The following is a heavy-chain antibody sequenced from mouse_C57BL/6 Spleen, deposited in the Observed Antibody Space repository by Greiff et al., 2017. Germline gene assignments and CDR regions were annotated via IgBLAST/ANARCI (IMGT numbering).Heavy chain of an antibody. CDR3: ARDPYYYAMDY. Sequence: VKLVESGPELVKPGASVKISCKASGYAFSSSWMNWVKRRPGKGLEWIGRIYPGDGGTNYTGKFKGKATLTADKSSSTAYMQLSRLTAEDSAVYFCARDPYYYAMDYWGQGTAVTVSS. CDR2: IYPGDGGT. V-gene: IGHV1-82*01. J-gene: IGHJ4*01. CDR1: GYAFSSSW.